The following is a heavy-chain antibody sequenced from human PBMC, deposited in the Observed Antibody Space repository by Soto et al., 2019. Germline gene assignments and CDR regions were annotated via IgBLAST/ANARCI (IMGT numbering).Heavy chain of an antibody. J-gene: IGHJ4*02. CDR1: GFTLTARPVG. D-gene: IGHD1-1*01. CDR2: IYWDDDN. Sequence: QITLKESGPTLMKPTETLTLTCTFSGFTLTARPVGVGWIRQPPGQALECLALIYWDDDNRYSPSLRGRLALIKETSKNEVVLTLTVVDPKGTATYYGADRGGGVGWNAGYFDFWGQGTPVTVSS. V-gene: IGHV2-5*02. CDR3: ADRGGGVGWNAGYFDF.